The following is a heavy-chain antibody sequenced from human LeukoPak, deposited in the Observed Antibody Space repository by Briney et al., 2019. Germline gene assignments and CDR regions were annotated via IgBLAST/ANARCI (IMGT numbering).Heavy chain of an antibody. Sequence: ASVKVSCKASGGTFSSYGISWVRQAPGQGLEWMGGITPMFGTANYAQKFQGSVTITADESTSTAYMELSSLRSEDTAVYYCVRDGSYYDSRGYYYLYWGQGTLVTVSS. V-gene: IGHV1-69*13. J-gene: IGHJ4*02. D-gene: IGHD3-22*01. CDR2: ITPMFGTA. CDR1: GGTFSSYG. CDR3: VRDGSYYDSRGYYYLY.